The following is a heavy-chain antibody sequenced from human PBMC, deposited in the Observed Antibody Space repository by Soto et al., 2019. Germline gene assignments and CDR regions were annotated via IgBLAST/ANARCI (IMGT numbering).Heavy chain of an antibody. CDR1: GWSFSGNY. V-gene: IGHV4-34*01. Sequence: PXETLSLTCTVDGWSFSGNYRSWIRQPPGRGLDWIGEINHSGDTNYNPSLKSRVTISVDTSKNQFSLKLTSVTAADTAVYYCASGRGVRGSIITTYYSYGLDVWGQGNTVTVSS. J-gene: IGHJ6*02. D-gene: IGHD3-10*01. CDR3: ASGRGVRGSIITTYYSYGLDV. CDR2: INHSGDT.